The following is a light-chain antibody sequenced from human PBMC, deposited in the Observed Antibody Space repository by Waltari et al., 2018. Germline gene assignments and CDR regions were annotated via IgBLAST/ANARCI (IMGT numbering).Light chain of an antibody. J-gene: IGLJ3*02. CDR2: NTN. CDR1: SPNIGTQA. V-gene: IGLV1-44*01. CDR3: SAWDGSLTGMV. Sequence: QSVLPQPPSASGTPGRRVTFSCSGSSPNIGTQAVNWYQHRPGAAPKLLICNTNQRPSGVPDRCSGSKSGTSASLAISGLQSEDEAHYYCSAWDGSLTGMVFGGGTKLTVL.